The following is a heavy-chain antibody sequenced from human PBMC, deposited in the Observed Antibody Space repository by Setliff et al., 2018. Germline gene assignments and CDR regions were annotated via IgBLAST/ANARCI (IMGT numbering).Heavy chain of an antibody. Sequence: LSCAASGFTFSDYYMSWIRQAPGKGLEWVSYISSSGSTIYYADPVKGRFTISRDNAKNSLYLQMNSLRADDTAVYYCARETAVAGQYYFDYCGQGTLVTVSS. CDR3: ARETAVAGQYYFDY. CDR1: GFTFSDYY. V-gene: IGHV3-11*04. CDR2: ISSSGSTI. D-gene: IGHD6-19*01. J-gene: IGHJ4*02.